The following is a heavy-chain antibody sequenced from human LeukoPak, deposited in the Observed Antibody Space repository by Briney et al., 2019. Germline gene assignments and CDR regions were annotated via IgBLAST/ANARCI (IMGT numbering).Heavy chain of an antibody. Sequence: GGSLRLSCAASGFTFSTYAMTWVRQAPGKGLEWVSSISGSGSSTYYTDSERGRFTISRDSSKNTLYLQMNSLRADDTAIYYCAATRSSKSGRYYFDFWGQGTLVTLSS. CDR3: AATRSSKSGRYYFDF. CDR2: ISGSGSST. V-gene: IGHV3-23*01. D-gene: IGHD6-6*01. CDR1: GFTFSTYA. J-gene: IGHJ4*02.